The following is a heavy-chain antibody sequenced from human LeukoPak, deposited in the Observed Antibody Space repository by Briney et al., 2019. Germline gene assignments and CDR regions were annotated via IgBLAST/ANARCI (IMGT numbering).Heavy chain of an antibody. CDR1: GFTFSSYW. J-gene: IGHJ4*02. CDR2: IKQDGSEK. CDR3: ARFSRGIARGYDFDY. V-gene: IGHV3-7*01. Sequence: PGGSLRLSCAASGFTFSSYWMSWVRQAPGKGLEWVANIKQDGSEKYYVDSVKGRFTISRDNAKNSLYLQMNSLRAEDTAVYYCARFSRGIARGYDFDYWGQGTLVTVSS. D-gene: IGHD6-13*01.